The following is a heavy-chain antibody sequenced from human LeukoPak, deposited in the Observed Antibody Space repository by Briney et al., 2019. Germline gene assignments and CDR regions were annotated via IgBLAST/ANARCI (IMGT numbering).Heavy chain of an antibody. V-gene: IGHV4-4*07. J-gene: IGHJ3*02. D-gene: IGHD2-21*01. CDR2: MYSSGST. CDR3: AGEGGRVKAIGTFDI. CDR1: GGSISGHY. Sequence: SETLSLTCTVSGGSISGHYWSWIRQPAGKGLEWIGRMYSSGSTNYNPSLKSRVIMSVDTSKNQFSLKLRSVTAADTAVYYCAGEGGRVKAIGTFDIWGQGTMVTVSS.